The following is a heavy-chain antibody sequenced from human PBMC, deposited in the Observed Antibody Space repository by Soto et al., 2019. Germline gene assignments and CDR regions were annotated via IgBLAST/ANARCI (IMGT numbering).Heavy chain of an antibody. CDR2: IIPILGIA. V-gene: IGHV1-69*04. Sequence: VASVKVSCKASGGTFSSYTISWVRQAPGQGLEWMGRIIPILGIANYAQKFQGRVTITADKSTSTAYMELSSLRSEDTAVYYCARDRMYYDILTGYGPFDYWGQGTLVTVSS. D-gene: IGHD3-9*01. CDR3: ARDRMYYDILTGYGPFDY. J-gene: IGHJ4*02. CDR1: GGTFSSYT.